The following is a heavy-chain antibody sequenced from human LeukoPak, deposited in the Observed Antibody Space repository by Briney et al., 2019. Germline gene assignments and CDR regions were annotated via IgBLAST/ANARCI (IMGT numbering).Heavy chain of an antibody. J-gene: IGHJ4*02. Sequence: PGGSLRLSCAASGFTLSSHAMSWVRQAPGKGLEWISTFSESSGSAHYADSVKGRFTIPRDISKNTLYLQMNSLRAEDTAVYYCARDPSRSWWGYFDYWGQGALVTVSS. D-gene: IGHD6-13*01. CDR1: GFTLSSHA. V-gene: IGHV3-23*01. CDR3: ARDPSRSWWGYFDY. CDR2: FSESSGSA.